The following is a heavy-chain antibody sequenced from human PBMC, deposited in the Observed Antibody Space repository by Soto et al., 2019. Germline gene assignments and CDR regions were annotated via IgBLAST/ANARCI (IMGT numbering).Heavy chain of an antibody. Sequence: EVQLVESGGGVVRPGGSLRLSCAASGFTFDDYGMSWVRQAPGKGLEWVSGINWNGGSTGYADSVKGRFTISRDNAKNSLYLQMNSLRAEDTALYNCARVPYYYDSSGSYYYGMDVWGQGTTVTVSS. J-gene: IGHJ6*02. D-gene: IGHD3-22*01. CDR3: ARVPYYYDSSGSYYYGMDV. CDR1: GFTFDDYG. V-gene: IGHV3-20*01. CDR2: INWNGGST.